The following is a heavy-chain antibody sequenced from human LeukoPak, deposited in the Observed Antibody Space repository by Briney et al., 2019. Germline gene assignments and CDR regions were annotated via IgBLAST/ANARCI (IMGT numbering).Heavy chain of an antibody. Sequence: GGSLRLSCTPSGFTFGGYAMSWVRQAPGKGLEWVGFIRSKTYGGITEYAASAKGRFTISRDDSKTIAYLQMDSLKTEDTAVYYCSRSRGYSYGYSDYWGQGTLVTVSS. V-gene: IGHV3-49*04. D-gene: IGHD5-18*01. CDR3: SRSRGYSYGYSDY. J-gene: IGHJ4*02. CDR1: GFTFGGYA. CDR2: IRSKTYGGIT.